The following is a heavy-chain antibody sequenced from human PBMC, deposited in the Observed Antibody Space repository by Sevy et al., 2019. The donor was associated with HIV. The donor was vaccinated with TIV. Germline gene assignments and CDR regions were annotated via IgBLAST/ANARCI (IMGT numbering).Heavy chain of an antibody. CDR1: GYTLSSYD. CDR2: MNPDSGRR. Sequence: ASVKVSCKASGYTLSSYDINWVRQATGQGLEWMGWMNPDSGRRGYAPKFQGRVTMTTNTSIGTAYMELRSLRSEDSAVYYCARADLDSSTFFYYYGMDVWGQATTVTVSS. D-gene: IGHD6-13*01. J-gene: IGHJ6*02. V-gene: IGHV1-8*01. CDR3: ARADLDSSTFFYYYGMDV.